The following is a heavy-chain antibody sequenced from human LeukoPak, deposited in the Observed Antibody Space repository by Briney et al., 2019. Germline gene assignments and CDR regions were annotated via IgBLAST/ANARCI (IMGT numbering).Heavy chain of an antibody. CDR3: ARGRQWSSY. J-gene: IGHJ4*02. D-gene: IGHD2-15*01. CDR1: GGSISTYY. CDR2: TYYSGST. Sequence: PETLSLTCTVSGGSISTYYWSWIRQPPGKGLEWIGYTYYSGSTNYNPSLKSRVTISLDTSKTQFSLNLSSVTAADTAVYYCARGRQWSSYWGQGTLVTVSS. V-gene: IGHV4-59*01.